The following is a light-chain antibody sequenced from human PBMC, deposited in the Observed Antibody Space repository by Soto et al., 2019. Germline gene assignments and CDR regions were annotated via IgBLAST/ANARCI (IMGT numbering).Light chain of an antibody. CDR3: QQYSSHAT. CDR1: QDVSGY. Sequence: AIRMTQSPSSLSASTGDRVTITCRASQDVSGYVAWYPQKPGQPPRLLIYAASTLQTGVPSRFSGSGSGTDFTLTITCLQSEDYATYDCQQYSSHATFGQGTRVEIK. V-gene: IGKV1-8*01. J-gene: IGKJ1*01. CDR2: AAS.